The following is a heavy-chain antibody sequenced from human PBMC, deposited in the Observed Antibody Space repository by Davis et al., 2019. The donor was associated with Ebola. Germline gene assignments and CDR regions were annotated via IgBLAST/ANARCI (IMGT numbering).Heavy chain of an antibody. CDR2: INPNSVGT. D-gene: IGHD1-26*01. CDR1: GYTFTGYY. CDR3: ARVWSSKSGSYYSAIDY. V-gene: IGHV1-2*02. J-gene: IGHJ4*02. Sequence: ASAKLSCNASGYTFTGYYMHWVLHAPGQGLEWMGWINPNSVGTNYAQKFQGRVTMTRDTSISTAYMEVSRLRSDDTAVYYCARVWSSKSGSYYSAIDYWGQGTLVTVSS.